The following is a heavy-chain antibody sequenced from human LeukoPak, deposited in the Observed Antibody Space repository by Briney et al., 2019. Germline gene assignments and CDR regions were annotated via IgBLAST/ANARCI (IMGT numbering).Heavy chain of an antibody. CDR1: GGTFSSYA. D-gene: IGHD3-3*01. Sequence: GASVKVSCKASGGTFSSYAISWVRQAPGQGLEWMGGIIPIFGTANYAQKFQGRVTITTDESTSTAYMELSSLRSEDTAVYYCARSPGFWSGYYPYLEYFQHWSQGTLVTVSS. J-gene: IGHJ1*01. CDR3: ARSPGFWSGYYPYLEYFQH. CDR2: IIPIFGTA. V-gene: IGHV1-69*05.